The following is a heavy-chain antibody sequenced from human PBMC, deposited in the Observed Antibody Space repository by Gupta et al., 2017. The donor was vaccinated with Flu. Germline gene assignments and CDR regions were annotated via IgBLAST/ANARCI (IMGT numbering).Heavy chain of an antibody. J-gene: IGHJ4*02. D-gene: IGHD2-15*01. V-gene: IGHV1-69*01. CDR1: YV. CDR2: LIPVFGPT. CDR3: ARKGGGHCSGGTCYSFDY. Sequence: YVINWGRQAPGQGPEWLGGLIPVFGPTNYAQKFQGRVTITADESPSTVYMEISSLRSEDTAVYYCARKGGGHCSGGTCYSFDYWGQGTLVTVSS.